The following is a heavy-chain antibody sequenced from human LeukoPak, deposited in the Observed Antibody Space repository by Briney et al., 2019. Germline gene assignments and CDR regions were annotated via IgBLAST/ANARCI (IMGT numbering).Heavy chain of an antibody. CDR1: GYTFTSYD. CDR3: ARSGYCSSTSCDGYYYYYGMDV. D-gene: IGHD2-2*03. Sequence: ASVKVSCKASGYTFTSYDINWVRQATGQGLEWMGWMNPNSGNTGYAQKFQGRVTMTRNTSISTAYMELSSLRSEDTAVYYRARSGYCSSTSCDGYYYYYGMDVWGQGTTVTVSS. V-gene: IGHV1-8*01. J-gene: IGHJ6*02. CDR2: MNPNSGNT.